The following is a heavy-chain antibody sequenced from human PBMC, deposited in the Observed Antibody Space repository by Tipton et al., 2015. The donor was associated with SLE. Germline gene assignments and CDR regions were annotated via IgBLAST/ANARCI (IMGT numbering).Heavy chain of an antibody. Sequence: SLRLSCAASGFIFSSYTMNWVRQAPGKGLEWVSSISSSSTYIYYADSVKGRFTISRDNAKNSLYLQMNSLRAEDTAVYYCARDSSSWYPNWFDPWGQGTLVTVSS. CDR1: GFIFSSYT. D-gene: IGHD6-13*01. J-gene: IGHJ5*02. V-gene: IGHV3-21*01. CDR2: ISSSSTYI. CDR3: ARDSSSWYPNWFDP.